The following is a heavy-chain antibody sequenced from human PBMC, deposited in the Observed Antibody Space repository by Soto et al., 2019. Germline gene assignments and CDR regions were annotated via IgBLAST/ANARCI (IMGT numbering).Heavy chain of an antibody. V-gene: IGHV1-69*04. J-gene: IGHJ5*01. CDR3: ARDPKVVTAAMRAGWLDS. CDR1: SGAFTSYS. Sequence: SCKAGSGAFTSYSISWVRQAPGQGIEWMGRIIPILGIANYGKKFKGRVTMTEDKSTSTAYMELSSLRSEDTAVYYCARDPKVVTAAMRAGWLDSWGQGTLVTVFS. D-gene: IGHD2-2*01. CDR2: IIPILGIA.